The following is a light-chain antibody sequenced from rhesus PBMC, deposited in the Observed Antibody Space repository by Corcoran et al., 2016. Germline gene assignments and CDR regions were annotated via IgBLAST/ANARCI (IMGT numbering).Light chain of an antibody. CDR1: QGISSW. CDR2: KAS. V-gene: IGKV1-22*01. CDR3: LQYSSSPWT. Sequence: DIQMTQSPSSLSASVGDTVTITCQVSQGISSWLAWYQQKPGKAPKLLIYKASSLQSGVPSRFSGSGSGTDFTLPISSLQPEDFATYYCLQYSSSPWTFGQGTKVEIK. J-gene: IGKJ1*01.